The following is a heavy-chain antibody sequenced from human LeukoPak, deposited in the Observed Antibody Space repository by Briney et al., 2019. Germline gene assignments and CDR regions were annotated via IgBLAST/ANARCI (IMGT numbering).Heavy chain of an antibody. Sequence: GGSLRLSCAASGFSISSYWMHWVRQVPGKGLVWVSRISPDGSTTGYADSVKGRFTAPRDNARNTLYLQINSPRAEDSAVYYCTRDRTTITLFELWGQGTLVTVSS. J-gene: IGHJ4*02. D-gene: IGHD4-11*01. V-gene: IGHV3-74*01. CDR1: GFSISSYW. CDR2: ISPDGSTT. CDR3: TRDRTTITLFEL.